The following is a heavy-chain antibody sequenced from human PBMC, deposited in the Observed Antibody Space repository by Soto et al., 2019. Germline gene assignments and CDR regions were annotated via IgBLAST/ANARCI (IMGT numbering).Heavy chain of an antibody. V-gene: IGHV5-51*01. J-gene: IGHJ6*02. CDR2: IYPGDSDT. Sequence: PGESLNISCKGSGYNFTSYWIGGVRQMPGKGLEWMGIIYPGDSDTRYSPSFQGQVTISADKSISTAYLQWSSLKASDTAMYYCARLGIAVAGTYGMDVWGQGTTVTVSS. D-gene: IGHD6-19*01. CDR1: GYNFTSYW. CDR3: ARLGIAVAGTYGMDV.